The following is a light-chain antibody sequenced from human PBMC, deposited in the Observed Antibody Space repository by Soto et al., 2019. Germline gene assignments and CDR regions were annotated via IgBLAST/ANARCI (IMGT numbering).Light chain of an antibody. CDR3: SSYAGSNIVV. CDR2: EVT. V-gene: IGLV2-8*01. J-gene: IGLJ2*01. CDR1: SSDVGGHNY. Sequence: QSALTQPPSASGSPGQSVTISCTGTSSDVGGHNYVSWYQQHPGKAPKFMIYEVTKRPSGVPDRFSGSRSGNTASLTVSGLQAEDEADYYCSSYAGSNIVVFGGGTKVTVL.